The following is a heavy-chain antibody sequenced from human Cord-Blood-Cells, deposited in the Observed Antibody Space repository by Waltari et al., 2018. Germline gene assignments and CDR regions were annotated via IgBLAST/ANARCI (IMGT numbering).Heavy chain of an antibody. J-gene: IGHJ4*02. V-gene: IGHV4-34*01. CDR1: GGSFSGYY. D-gene: IGHD3-22*01. CDR2: INHSGST. CDR3: ARGGGLYYYDSSGFDY. Sequence: QVQLQQWGAGLLKPSETLSLTCAVYGGSFSGYYWRWIRQPPGKGLEWIGEINHSGSTNYNPSLKSRVTISVDTSKNQFSLKLSSVTAADTAVYYCARGGGLYYYDSSGFDYWGQGTLVTVSS.